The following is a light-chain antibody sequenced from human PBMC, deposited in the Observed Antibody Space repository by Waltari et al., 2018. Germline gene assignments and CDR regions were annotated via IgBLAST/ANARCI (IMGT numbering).Light chain of an antibody. CDR2: AAS. V-gene: IGKV1-16*02. CDR3: QQHKSYPIT. Sequence: DIQMTQSPSSLSASVGDRVTITCRARQGISNSLAWFQQKPGKAPKPLIYAASTLQSGVPSKFTGSGSGTDFTLTISSLQPEDVATYYCQQHKSYPITFGQGTRLEIK. J-gene: IGKJ5*01. CDR1: QGISNS.